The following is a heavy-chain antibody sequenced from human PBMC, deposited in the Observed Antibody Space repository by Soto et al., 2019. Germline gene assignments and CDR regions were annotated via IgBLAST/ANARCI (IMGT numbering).Heavy chain of an antibody. CDR1: EFTFSGRS. CDR2: IDKVGTDS. CDR3: ARGWFGPDV. J-gene: IGHJ6*04. D-gene: IGHD3-10*01. Sequence: GGSLRLSCAASEFTFSGRSVHWVRQAPGKGLVWVSGIDKVGTDSTYADSVKGRFTSSRDNAENTVYLQMNSLRVEDTAVYYCARGWFGPDVWGKGTTVTVSS. V-gene: IGHV3-74*01.